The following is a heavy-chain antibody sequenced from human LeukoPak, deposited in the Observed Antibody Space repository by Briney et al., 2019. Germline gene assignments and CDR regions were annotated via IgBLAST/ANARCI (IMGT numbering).Heavy chain of an antibody. V-gene: IGHV3-23*01. Sequence: GGSLRLSCAASGFTFSSYAMSWVRQAPGKGLEWVSLISGSSTSTYYADSVKGRFTISRGNSKNTVYLQMNSLRADDTAIYYCAKRKRRIVVVTAVDFFDYWGQGILVTVSS. CDR3: AKRKRRIVVVTAVDFFDY. J-gene: IGHJ4*02. CDR2: ISGSSTST. CDR1: GFTFSSYA. D-gene: IGHD2-21*02.